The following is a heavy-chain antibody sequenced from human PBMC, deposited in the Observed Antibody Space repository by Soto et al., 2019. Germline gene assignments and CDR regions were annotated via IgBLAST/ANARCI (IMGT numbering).Heavy chain of an antibody. J-gene: IGHJ4*02. CDR2: MNHNSGNT. V-gene: IGHV1-8*01. D-gene: IGHD3-22*01. Sequence: QVQLVQSGAEVKKPGASVKVSCKASGYTFTSYDINWVRQATGQGLEWMGWMNHNSGNTGYAQKFQGRVNMTRNTSINTAYMELSSLRSEDTAVYYCAKRTNYDSSGSNYWGQGTLVTVSS. CDR1: GYTFTSYD. CDR3: AKRTNYDSSGSNY.